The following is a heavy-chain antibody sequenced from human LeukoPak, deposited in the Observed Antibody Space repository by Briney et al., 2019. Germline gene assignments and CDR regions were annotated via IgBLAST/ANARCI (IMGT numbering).Heavy chain of an antibody. CDR2: ISYDGSNK. CDR3: ARENRPGYYYYYGMDV. CDR1: GFTFSSYA. V-gene: IGHV3-30-3*01. J-gene: IGHJ6*02. Sequence: GGSLRLSCAASGFTFSSYAMHWVRQAPGKGLEWVAVISYDGSNKYYADSVKGRFTISRDNSKNTLYLQMNSLRAEDTAVYYCARENRPGYYYYYGMDVWGQGTTVTVSS. D-gene: IGHD1-14*01.